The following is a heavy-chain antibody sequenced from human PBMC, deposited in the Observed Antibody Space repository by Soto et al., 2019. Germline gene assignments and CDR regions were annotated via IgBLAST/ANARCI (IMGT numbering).Heavy chain of an antibody. V-gene: IGHV4-59*01. CDR1: CVSITSYF. J-gene: IGHJ4*02. CDR2: ISFSGAT. CDR3: ERDGRDGYKQYFNF. D-gene: IGHD3-9*01. Sequence: SETLSLTCTVSCVSITSYFWSWIRQTPGKGLDWIGSISFSGATYSNPSLKGRAALSVDTSENHLSLTLNSVTSADTAVYFCERDGRDGYKQYFNFWGQGNRVTVSS.